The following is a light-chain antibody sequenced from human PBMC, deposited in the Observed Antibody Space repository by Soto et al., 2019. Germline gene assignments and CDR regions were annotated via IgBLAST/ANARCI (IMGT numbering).Light chain of an antibody. V-gene: IGKV4-1*01. CDR3: QQSNSTPWT. Sequence: DIVMTQSPDSLAVSLGERATINCKSSQSVLYSSNNKNYLTWYQQRPGQPPNLLISWASTRESGVPDRFSGSGSETNLTLTIRILQDEDVAVYYSQQSNSTPWTFGQGTKGEIK. CDR1: QSVLYSSNNKNY. CDR2: WAS. J-gene: IGKJ1*01.